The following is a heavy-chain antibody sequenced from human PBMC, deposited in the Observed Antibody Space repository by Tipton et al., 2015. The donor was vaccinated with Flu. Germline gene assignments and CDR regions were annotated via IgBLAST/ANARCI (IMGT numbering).Heavy chain of an antibody. CDR1: GFTFSNFW. D-gene: IGHD1-26*01. CDR3: GSWAGVLGPTMAFDI. J-gene: IGHJ3*02. V-gene: IGHV3-7*01. CDR2: INQDGSVK. Sequence: SLRLSCAASGFTFSNFWMSWVRQAPGKGLEWVATINQDGSVKFYVDSVRDRFTISRDNANNSVFLQMNSLRAEDSAVYYCGSWAGVLGPTMAFDIWGPGTMVTVSA.